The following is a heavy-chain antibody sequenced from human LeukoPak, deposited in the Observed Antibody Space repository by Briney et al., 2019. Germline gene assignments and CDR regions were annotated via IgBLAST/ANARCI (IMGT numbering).Heavy chain of an antibody. CDR3: ASGYGYY. CDR2: MSYDGINK. J-gene: IGHJ4*02. D-gene: IGHD3-22*01. V-gene: IGHV3-30*04. Sequence: GGSLRLSCAASGFTFSSYAMHWVRQAPGKGLEWVAVMSYDGINKYYADSVKGRFTISRDNSKNTLYLQMNSLRAEDTAVYYCASGYGYYWGQGTLVTVSS. CDR1: GFTFSSYA.